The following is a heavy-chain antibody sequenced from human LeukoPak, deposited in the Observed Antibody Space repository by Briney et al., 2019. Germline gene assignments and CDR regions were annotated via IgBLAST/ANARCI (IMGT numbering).Heavy chain of an antibody. V-gene: IGHV3-48*03. D-gene: IGHD2-15*01. CDR2: ISSSGSTI. CDR3: ARDQWIGYCSGGSCYSRVGSPYYYYYYMDV. Sequence: PGGSLRLSCAASGFTFSSYEMNWVRQAPGKGLEWVSYISSSGSTIYYADSVKGRFTISRDNAKNSLYLQMNSLRAEDTAVYYCARDQWIGYCSGGSCYSRVGSPYYYYYYMDVWGRGTTVTVSS. CDR1: GFTFSSYE. J-gene: IGHJ6*03.